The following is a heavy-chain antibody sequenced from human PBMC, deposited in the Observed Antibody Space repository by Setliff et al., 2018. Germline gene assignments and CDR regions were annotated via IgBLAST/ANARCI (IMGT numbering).Heavy chain of an antibody. CDR2: VYYSGTT. Sequence: SETLSLTCTVSGGSFTPYYWSWIRQPPGKGLEWIGYVYYSGTTYSNASLASRLTMSVDTSKNQFSLRLTSVTAADTAVYYCARGRNIAARLLDSWGQGTLVTVSS. CDR1: GGSFTPYY. CDR3: ARGRNIAARLLDS. V-gene: IGHV4-59*04. J-gene: IGHJ4*02. D-gene: IGHD6-6*01.